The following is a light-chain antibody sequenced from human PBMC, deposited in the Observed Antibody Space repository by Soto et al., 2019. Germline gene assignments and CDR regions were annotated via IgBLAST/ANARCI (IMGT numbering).Light chain of an antibody. CDR2: RAS. V-gene: IGKV3-15*01. CDR3: RQYGRSASM. Sequence: IALTQSPGTGVLSPGDSVTLSYWASQNIYSNLGWYQQRPGQAPRLIIYRASARPTGIPARFSGSGSGTEFTLAIISLQSAVSAVHYSRQYGRSASMLGQGT. J-gene: IGKJ1*01. CDR1: QNIYSN.